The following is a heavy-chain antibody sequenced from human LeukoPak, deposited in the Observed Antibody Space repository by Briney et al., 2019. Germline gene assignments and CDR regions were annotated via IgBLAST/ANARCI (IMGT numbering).Heavy chain of an antibody. J-gene: IGHJ4*02. D-gene: IGHD4/OR15-4a*01. CDR3: ARHAACADYQSHLTHFDY. CDR2: IYYSGST. CDR1: GGSISSYY. Sequence: PSETLSLTCTVSGGSISSYYWSWIRQPPGKGLEWIGYIYYSGSTNYNPPLKSRVTISVDTSKNQFSLRLSSVTAADTALYYCARHAACADYQSHLTHFDYWGQGTLVTVSS. V-gene: IGHV4-59*08.